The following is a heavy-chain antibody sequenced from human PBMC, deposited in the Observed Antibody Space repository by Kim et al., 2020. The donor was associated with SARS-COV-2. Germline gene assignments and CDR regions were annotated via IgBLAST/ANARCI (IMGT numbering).Heavy chain of an antibody. V-gene: IGHV3-21*04. D-gene: IGHD5-12*01. J-gene: IGHJ6*01. Sequence: VGSLRLSCAASGFTFSSYSMHWVRQTPGKGLEWVSSISSNSRYIDYADSVKGRFTISRDNAKNSLYLQMNSLRAEDTAVYYCACPTISGNVYDYYYEMAV. CDR3: ACPTISGNVYDYYYEMAV. CDR2: ISSNSRYI. CDR1: GFTFSSYS.